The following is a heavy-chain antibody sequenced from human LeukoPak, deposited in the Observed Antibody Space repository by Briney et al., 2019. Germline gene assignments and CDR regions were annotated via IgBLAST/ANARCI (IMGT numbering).Heavy chain of an antibody. CDR1: GGSISSGGYY. CDR2: IYYSGST. CDR3: ARLRIVVVTAGLGWFDP. V-gene: IGHV4-31*03. J-gene: IGHJ5*02. Sequence: SQTLSLTCTVSGGSISSGGYYWSWIRQHPGQGLEWIGYIYYSGSTYYNPSLKSRVTISVDTSKNQFSLKLSSVTAADTAVYYCARLRIVVVTAGLGWFDPWGQGTLVTVSS. D-gene: IGHD2-21*02.